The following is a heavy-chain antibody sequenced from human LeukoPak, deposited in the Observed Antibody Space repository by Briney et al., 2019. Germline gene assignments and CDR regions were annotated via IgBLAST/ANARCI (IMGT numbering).Heavy chain of an antibody. D-gene: IGHD1-1*01. CDR1: GFTFSSYG. CDR3: AKISVPFDY. V-gene: IGHV3-30*18. J-gene: IGHJ4*02. CDR2: ISYGGSNK. Sequence: GGSLRLSCAASGFTFSSYGMHWVRQAPGKGLEWVAVISYGGSNKYYADSVKGRFTISRDNSKNTLYLQMNSLRAEDTAVYYCAKISVPFDYWGQGTLVTVSS.